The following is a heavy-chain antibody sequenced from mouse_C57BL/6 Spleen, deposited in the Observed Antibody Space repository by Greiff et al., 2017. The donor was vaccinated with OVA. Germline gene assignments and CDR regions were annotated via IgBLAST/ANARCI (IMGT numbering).Heavy chain of an antibody. CDR1: GYAFSSSW. CDR2: IYPGDGDT. J-gene: IGHJ3*01. D-gene: IGHD2-4*01. V-gene: IGHV1-82*01. Sequence: VKLMESGPELVKPGASVKISCKASGYAFSSSWMNWVKQRPGKGLEWIGRIYPGDGDTNYNGKFKGKATLTADKSSSTAYMQLSSLTSEDSAVYFCARSVVYDYDGTGFAYWGQGTLVTVSA. CDR3: ARSVVYDYDGTGFAY.